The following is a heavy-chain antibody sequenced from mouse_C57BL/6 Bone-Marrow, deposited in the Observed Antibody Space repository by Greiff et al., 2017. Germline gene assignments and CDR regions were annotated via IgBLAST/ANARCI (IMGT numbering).Heavy chain of an antibody. CDR2: INPSSGYT. CDR1: GYTFTSYT. D-gene: IGHD1-1*01. Sequence: QVQLKQSGAELARPGASVKMSCKASGYTFTSYTMHWVKQRPGQGLEWIGYINPSSGYTKYNQKFKDKATLTADKSSGTAYMQLSSLTSEDSAVYYCARYYGSSYWYFDVWGTGTTVTVSS. V-gene: IGHV1-4*01. CDR3: ARYYGSSYWYFDV. J-gene: IGHJ1*03.